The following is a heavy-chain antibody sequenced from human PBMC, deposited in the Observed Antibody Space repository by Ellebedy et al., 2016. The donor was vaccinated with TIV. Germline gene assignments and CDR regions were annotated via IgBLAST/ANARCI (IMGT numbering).Heavy chain of an antibody. Sequence: SETLSLTCTVSGGSISSYYWSWIRQPPGKGLEWIGFIYYSGSTNYNPSLKSRVTISVDTSKNQFSLKLSSVTAADTAVYYCARGSLGYCSGGSCYSNNYYGMDVWGQGTTVTVSS. CDR3: ARGSLGYCSGGSCYSNNYYGMDV. D-gene: IGHD2-15*01. V-gene: IGHV4-59*01. J-gene: IGHJ6*02. CDR1: GGSISSYY. CDR2: IYYSGST.